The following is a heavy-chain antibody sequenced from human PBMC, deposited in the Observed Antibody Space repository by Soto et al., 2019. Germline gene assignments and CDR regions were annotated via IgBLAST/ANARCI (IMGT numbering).Heavy chain of an antibody. Sequence: EASVKVSCKASGGTFSSYAISWVRQAPGQGLEWMGGIIPIFGTANYAQKFQGRVTITADESTSTAYMELSSLRSEDTAVYYCARVMTTVTPYYTWDYYYYGMDVWGQGTTVTVSS. V-gene: IGHV1-69*13. CDR3: ARVMTTVTPYYTWDYYYYGMDV. D-gene: IGHD4-4*01. J-gene: IGHJ6*02. CDR1: GGTFSSYA. CDR2: IIPIFGTA.